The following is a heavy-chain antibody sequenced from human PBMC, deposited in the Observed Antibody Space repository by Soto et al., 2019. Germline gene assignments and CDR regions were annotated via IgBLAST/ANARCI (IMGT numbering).Heavy chain of an antibody. CDR1: GGTFSSYA. CDR3: ARVANTAAGTGYYYYGMDV. D-gene: IGHD6-13*01. J-gene: IGHJ6*02. CDR2: IIPILGIA. V-gene: IGHV1-69*04. Sequence: ASVKVSCKASGGTFSSYAISWVRQAPGQGLEWMGRIIPILGIANYAQKFQGRVTITADKSTSTAYMELSSLRSEDTAVYYCARVANTAAGTGYYYYGMDVWGQGTTVTVSS.